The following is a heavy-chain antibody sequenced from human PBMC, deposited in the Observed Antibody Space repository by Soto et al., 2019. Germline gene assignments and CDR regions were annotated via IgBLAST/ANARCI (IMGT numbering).Heavy chain of an antibody. D-gene: IGHD6-13*01. CDR2: IDLPGGTT. J-gene: IGHJ4*02. Sequence: QAQLVQSGAAVKKPGASVKVSCKEAGYTFTNYYMHWVRQAPGQGLEWMGVIDLPGGTTFYAQKFQGRATMTRDTSTSRVVMELLGLTSEDTAIYFCPRGHRSTIAADRTDCWGQGTLVSVSS. CDR1: GYTFTNYY. CDR3: PRGHRSTIAADRTDC. V-gene: IGHV1-46*01.